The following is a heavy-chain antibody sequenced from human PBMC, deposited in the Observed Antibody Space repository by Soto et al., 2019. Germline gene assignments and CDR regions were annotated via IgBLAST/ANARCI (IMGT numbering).Heavy chain of an antibody. D-gene: IGHD3-16*01. CDR2: IYYSGST. V-gene: IGHV4-59*01. Sequence: QVQLQESGPGLVKPSETLSLTCTVSGGSISRYYWSWIRQPPGKGLEWIGYIYYSGSTNYNPSLKSRVTISLDTSKNQFSLKLSSVTAADTAVYHCAMGVGHSQYGMDVWGQGTTVTVSS. CDR3: AMGVGHSQYGMDV. J-gene: IGHJ6*01. CDR1: GGSISRYY.